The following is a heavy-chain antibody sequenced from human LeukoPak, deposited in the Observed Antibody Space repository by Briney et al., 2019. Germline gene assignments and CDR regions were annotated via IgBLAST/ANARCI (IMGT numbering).Heavy chain of an antibody. V-gene: IGHV1-2*02. Sequence: GASVKVSCKASGYTFTGYYMHWVRQAPGQGLEWMGWINPNSGGTNYAQKFQGRVTMTRDTSISTAYTELSRLRSDDTPVYYCARVVEYSYGYLDYWGQGTLVRVSS. CDR1: GYTFTGYY. D-gene: IGHD5-18*01. CDR3: ARVVEYSYGYLDY. J-gene: IGHJ4*02. CDR2: INPNSGGT.